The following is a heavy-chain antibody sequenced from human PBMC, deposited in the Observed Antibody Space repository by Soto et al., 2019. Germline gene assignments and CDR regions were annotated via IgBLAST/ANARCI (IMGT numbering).Heavy chain of an antibody. J-gene: IGHJ4*02. Sequence: QVQLVQSGAEVKKPGSSVKVSCKASGGTFSSYAISWVRQAPGQGLEWMGGIIPIFGTANYAQKFQGRVTIIADESTRTAYMELSSLRSEDTAVYYCASNMAAAGTFDYWGQGTLVTVSS. D-gene: IGHD6-13*01. CDR2: IIPIFGTA. CDR3: ASNMAAAGTFDY. V-gene: IGHV1-69*01. CDR1: GGTFSSYA.